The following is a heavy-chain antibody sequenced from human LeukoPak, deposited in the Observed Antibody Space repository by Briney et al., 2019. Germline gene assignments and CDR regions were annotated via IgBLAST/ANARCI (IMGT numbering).Heavy chain of an antibody. J-gene: IGHJ6*02. CDR2: IKQDGSEK. Sequence: GGSLRLSCAASGFTFSSYWMSWVRQAPGKGLEWVANIKQDGSEKYYVDSVKGRFTISRDNSKNTLYLQMNSLRAEDTAVYYCAKELFAMVRGVIISGMDVWGQGTTVTVSS. CDR1: GFTFSSYW. D-gene: IGHD3-10*01. V-gene: IGHV3-7*01. CDR3: AKELFAMVRGVIISGMDV.